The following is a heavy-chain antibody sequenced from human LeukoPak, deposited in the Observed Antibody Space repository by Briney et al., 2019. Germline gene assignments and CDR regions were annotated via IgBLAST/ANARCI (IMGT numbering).Heavy chain of an antibody. CDR1: GGTFNSYA. V-gene: IGHV1-69*13. CDR2: IIPVFGTA. Sequence: GASVKVSCKASGGTFNSYAISWVRQAPGQGLEWMGGIIPVFGTAIYAQNFQGRVTITADESTSTAYMELRSLRSDDTAVYYCARGWVSEDYDVRGVTSFFDYWGQGTLVTVSS. D-gene: IGHD3-10*02. J-gene: IGHJ4*02. CDR3: ARGWVSEDYDVRGVTSFFDY.